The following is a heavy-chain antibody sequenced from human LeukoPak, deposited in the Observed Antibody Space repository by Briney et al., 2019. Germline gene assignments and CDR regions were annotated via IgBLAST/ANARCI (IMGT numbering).Heavy chain of an antibody. D-gene: IGHD6-13*01. CDR3: AKGSSSWYFNYYYMDV. J-gene: IGHJ6*03. CDR1: GFTFSSYA. Sequence: GGSLRLSCAASGFTFSSYAMSWVRQAPGKGLEWVSAISGSGGSTYYADSVKGRFTISRDNSKNPLYLQMNSLRAEDTAVYYCAKGSSSWYFNYYYMDVWGKGTTVTVSS. V-gene: IGHV3-23*01. CDR2: ISGSGGST.